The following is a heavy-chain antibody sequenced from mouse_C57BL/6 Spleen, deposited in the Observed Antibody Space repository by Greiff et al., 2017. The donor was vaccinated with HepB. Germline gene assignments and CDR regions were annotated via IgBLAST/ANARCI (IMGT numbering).Heavy chain of an antibody. CDR3: ARRSYYYGTSFAY. CDR2: ISGGGGNT. J-gene: IGHJ3*01. CDR1: GFTFSSYT. Sequence: EVKLMESGGGLVKPGGSLKLSCAASGFTFSSYTMSWVRQTPEKRLEWVATISGGGGNTYYPDSVKGRFTISRDNAKNTLYLQMSSLRSEDTALYYCARRSYYYGTSFAYWGQGTLVTVSA. V-gene: IGHV5-9*01. D-gene: IGHD1-1*01.